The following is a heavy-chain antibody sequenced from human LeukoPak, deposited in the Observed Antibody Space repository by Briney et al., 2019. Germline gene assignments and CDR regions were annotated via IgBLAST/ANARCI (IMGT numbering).Heavy chain of an antibody. J-gene: IGHJ4*02. D-gene: IGHD4/OR15-4a*01. CDR2: IFPGDSNI. CDR1: GYSFANLW. Sequence: GESLKISCKGSGYSFANLWIGWVRQLPGKGLEWMGVIFPGDSNIKYSPSFRGQVTISVDKSTNTANLQWSSLRASDTATYYCARHRRSRPHANYNGFDYWGQGTLVLVSS. V-gene: IGHV5-51*01. CDR3: ARHRRSRPHANYNGFDY.